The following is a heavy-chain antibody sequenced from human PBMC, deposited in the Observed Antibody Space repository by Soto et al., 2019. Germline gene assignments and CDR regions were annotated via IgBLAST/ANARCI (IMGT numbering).Heavy chain of an antibody. J-gene: IGHJ4*02. V-gene: IGHV4-59*01. D-gene: IGHD3-3*01. Sequence: KTSETLSLNCTVSGGSISSYYWSWVRQPPGKGLEWIGYIYYSGSTNYNPSLKSRVTISVDTSKNQFSLKLSSVTAADTAVYYCARSGYYGDFDYWGQGTLVTVSS. CDR1: GGSISSYY. CDR2: IYYSGST. CDR3: ARSGYYGDFDY.